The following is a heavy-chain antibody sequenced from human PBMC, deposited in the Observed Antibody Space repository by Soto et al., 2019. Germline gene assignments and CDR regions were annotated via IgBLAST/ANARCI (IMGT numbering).Heavy chain of an antibody. CDR2: IYYSGST. J-gene: IGHJ4*02. CDR1: GGSISIGTDY. CDR3: ARHNYGSGSTYFDD. D-gene: IGHD3-10*01. V-gene: IGHV4-61*05. Sequence: SETLSLTCDVSGGSISIGTDYWGWIRQPPGKGLEWIGYIYYSGSTNYNPSLKSRVTISVDTSKNQFSLKLNSMTAADTAVYYCARHNYGSGSTYFDDWGQGTLVTVSS.